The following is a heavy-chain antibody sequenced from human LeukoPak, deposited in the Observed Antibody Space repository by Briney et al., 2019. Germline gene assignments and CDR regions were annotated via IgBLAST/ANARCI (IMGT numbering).Heavy chain of an antibody. CDR2: ISSSSSYI. D-gene: IGHD5-12*01. V-gene: IGHV3-21*01. CDR1: GFTFSSYS. J-gene: IGHJ4*02. CDR3: AAGATTNDY. Sequence: GGSLRLSCAASGFTFSSYSMNWVRQAPGKGLEWVSSISSSSSYIYYADSVKGRFTISRDNAKNSLYLQMNSLRAEDAAVYYCAAGATTNDYWGQGTLVTVSS.